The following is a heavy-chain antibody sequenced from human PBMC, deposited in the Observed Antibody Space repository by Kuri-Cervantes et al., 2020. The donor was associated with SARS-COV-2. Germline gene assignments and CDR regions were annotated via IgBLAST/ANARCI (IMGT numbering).Heavy chain of an antibody. D-gene: IGHD6-13*01. Sequence: APVKVSCKASGYTFTSYGISWVRQAPGQGLEWMGWISAYNGNTNYAQKLQGRVTMTTDTSTSTAYMELRSLRSDDTAVYYCASFTLDLPYSSSWKNFDYWGQGTLVTVSS. CDR3: ASFTLDLPYSSSWKNFDY. CDR2: ISAYNGNT. V-gene: IGHV1-18*01. CDR1: GYTFTSYG. J-gene: IGHJ4*02.